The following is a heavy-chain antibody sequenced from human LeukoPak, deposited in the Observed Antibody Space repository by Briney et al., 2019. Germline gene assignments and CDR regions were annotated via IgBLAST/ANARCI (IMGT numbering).Heavy chain of an antibody. CDR3: ARDWGVGGRPGYMDV. Sequence: SETLSLTCTVSGGSIISYYWSWLWQPPGKGLGWIGYIYYSGKTNYNPSLKSRVTILVDTSKNKVSLKLSSVTAADTAVYFCARDWGVGGRPGYMDVWGKGTTVTVSS. D-gene: IGHD6-6*01. CDR2: IYYSGKT. V-gene: IGHV4-59*01. J-gene: IGHJ6*03. CDR1: GGSIISYY.